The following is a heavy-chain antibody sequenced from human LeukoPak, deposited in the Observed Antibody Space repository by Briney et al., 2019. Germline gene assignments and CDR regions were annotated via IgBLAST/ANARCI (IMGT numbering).Heavy chain of an antibody. D-gene: IGHD3-10*01. Sequence: ASVKVSCKASGYTFTSYGISWVRQAPGQGLEWMGWISAYNGNTNYAQKLQGRVTMTTDTSTSSAYMELRSLRSDDTAMYYCARAKLLLLPRDYWGQGTLVTVSS. CDR1: GYTFTSYG. CDR2: ISAYNGNT. J-gene: IGHJ4*02. CDR3: ARAKLLLLPRDY. V-gene: IGHV1-18*01.